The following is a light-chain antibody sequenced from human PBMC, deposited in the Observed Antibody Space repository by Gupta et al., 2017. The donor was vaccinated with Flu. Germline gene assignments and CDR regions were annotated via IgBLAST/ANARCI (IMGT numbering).Light chain of an antibody. J-gene: IGLJ3*02. CDR2: ESN. Sequence: ITCCGGKSYIIANKNVTWYQQHPGTAPKLIIYESNHRPSGISDRFSGSKSVNSASLAICDLQSEDEADYYCGACGDSSTRWVFGGGTRLTVL. CDR3: GACGDSSTRWV. CDR1: SYIIANKN. V-gene: IGLV1-44*01.